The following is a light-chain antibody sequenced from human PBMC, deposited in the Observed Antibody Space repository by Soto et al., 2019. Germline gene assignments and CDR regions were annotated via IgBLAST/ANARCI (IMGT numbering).Light chain of an antibody. J-gene: IGKJ3*01. Sequence: TQMTQSPSTLSASVGDRDTLTCRASQNINNWLAWYQQKPGKAPKVLIYDASSLESGVPSRFSGSGSGTEFTLTISSLQPDDFATYYCQQYDGNFGPGTKVDIK. CDR2: DAS. CDR1: QNINNW. V-gene: IGKV1-5*01. CDR3: QQYDGN.